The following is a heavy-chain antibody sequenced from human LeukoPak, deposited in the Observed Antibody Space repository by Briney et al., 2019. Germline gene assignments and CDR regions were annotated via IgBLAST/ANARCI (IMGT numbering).Heavy chain of an antibody. V-gene: IGHV4-61*01. CDR3: ARDPGVTTGTYYFDS. D-gene: IGHD1-1*01. CDR1: GASVSSGSYY. J-gene: IGHJ4*02. CDR2: IFYSGST. Sequence: SETLSLTCTVSGASVSSGSYYWTWIRQPPGKGLEWIGYIFYSGSTNYNPSLESRVTISFDTSKNQFSLKLTSVTVADTAVYYCARDPGVTTGTYYFDSWGQGSLVTVSS.